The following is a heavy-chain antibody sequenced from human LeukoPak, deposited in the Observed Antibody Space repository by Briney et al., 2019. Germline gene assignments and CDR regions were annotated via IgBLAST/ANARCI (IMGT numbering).Heavy chain of an antibody. J-gene: IGHJ4*02. Sequence: GESLKISCKGSGYSLTSYWISWVRQMPGKGLEWMGRIDPSDSYTNYSPSFQGHVTISADKSISTAYLQWSSLKASDTAMYYCARHGGTYYYDCSAEGGYFDYWGQGTLVTVSS. CDR1: GYSLTSYW. D-gene: IGHD3-22*01. V-gene: IGHV5-10-1*01. CDR3: ARHGGTYYYDCSAEGGYFDY. CDR2: IDPSDSYT.